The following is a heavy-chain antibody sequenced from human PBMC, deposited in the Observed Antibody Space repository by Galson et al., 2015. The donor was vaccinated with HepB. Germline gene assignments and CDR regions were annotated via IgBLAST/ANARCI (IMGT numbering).Heavy chain of an antibody. D-gene: IGHD2-8*01. CDR1: GFTFSSYA. J-gene: IGHJ5*02. CDR3: ARDPQLGFMGVWFDH. V-gene: IGHV3-23*01. CDR2: VIGSGGKT. Sequence: SLRLSCAASGFTFSSYAMTWVRQAPGKGLEWVSAVIGSGGKTYYADSVKGRFTISRDNSKNTLYLQMNSLRVEDTAVSYCARDPQLGFMGVWFDHWGPGTQVTVSP.